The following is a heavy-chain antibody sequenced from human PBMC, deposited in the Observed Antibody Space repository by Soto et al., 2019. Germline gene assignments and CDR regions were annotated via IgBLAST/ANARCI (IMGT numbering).Heavy chain of an antibody. Sequence: GASVKVSCKASGYTFTSYAMHWVRQAPGQRLEWMGWINAGNGNTKYSQKFQGRVTITRDTSASTAYMELSSLRSEDTAVYYCARDRVVGGYWPYYYMDVWGKGTTVTVSS. V-gene: IGHV1-3*01. CDR2: INAGNGNT. CDR3: ARDRVVGGYWPYYYMDV. J-gene: IGHJ6*03. D-gene: IGHD3-22*01. CDR1: GYTFTSYA.